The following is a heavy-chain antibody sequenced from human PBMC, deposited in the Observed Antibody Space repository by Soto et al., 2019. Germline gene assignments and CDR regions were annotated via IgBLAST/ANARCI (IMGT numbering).Heavy chain of an antibody. Sequence: SETLSLTCTVSGGSISNAAYSWSWFRQPPGKGLEWIGYIYPSGMPFYNPSLRSRVTISIDRSNDQFSLNLKSVTAADTAVYYCARERGGYGLFDSWGQGTLVTVSS. CDR3: ARERGGYGLFDS. CDR1: GGSISNAAYS. V-gene: IGHV4-30-2*01. J-gene: IGHJ4*02. D-gene: IGHD5-18*01. CDR2: IYPSGMP.